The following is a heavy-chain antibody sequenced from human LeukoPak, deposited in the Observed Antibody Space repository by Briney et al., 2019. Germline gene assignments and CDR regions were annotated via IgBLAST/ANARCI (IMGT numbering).Heavy chain of an antibody. V-gene: IGHV4-61*02. Sequence: SETLSLACTVSDGSISSGSYDWSWIRQRAGKGLEWIGRIYTSGSTNYNPSLKSRVTISVDTSKNQFSLKLSSVTAADTAVYYCARGLLGAAFDIWGQGTMVTVSS. J-gene: IGHJ3*02. D-gene: IGHD2-15*01. CDR1: DGSISSGSYD. CDR2: IYTSGST. CDR3: ARGLLGAAFDI.